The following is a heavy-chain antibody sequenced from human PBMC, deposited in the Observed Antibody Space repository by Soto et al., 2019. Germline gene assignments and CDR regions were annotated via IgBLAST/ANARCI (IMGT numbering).Heavy chain of an antibody. Sequence: QVELQESGPGLVKPSETLSLTCTVSGGSISSYYWSWIRQPAGKGLEWIGRFYTSGSTNYNPSLRSRVTMSVDTSKNQFSLKLTSVTAADTAVYYCARDESSSSRRGAFDIWGQGTIVTVSS. CDR1: GGSISSYY. CDR2: FYTSGST. D-gene: IGHD6-6*01. V-gene: IGHV4-4*07. CDR3: ARDESSSSRRGAFDI. J-gene: IGHJ3*02.